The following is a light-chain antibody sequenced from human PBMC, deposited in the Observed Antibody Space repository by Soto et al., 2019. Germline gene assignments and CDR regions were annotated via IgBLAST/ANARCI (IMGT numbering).Light chain of an antibody. J-gene: IGKJ5*01. Sequence: EIVMTQSPDTLSVSAGGVSSVSCRASETVDSNVAWYQLKPGQAPRLLIYDVSNRATGIPDRLSGSGSATDFTLTISRLEHEDFALFYCHQYGSSPITFGQGTRLEIK. CDR2: DVS. V-gene: IGKV3-20*01. CDR3: HQYGSSPIT. CDR1: ETVDSN.